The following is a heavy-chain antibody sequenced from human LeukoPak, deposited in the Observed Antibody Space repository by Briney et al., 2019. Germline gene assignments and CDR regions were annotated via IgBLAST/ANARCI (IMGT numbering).Heavy chain of an antibody. D-gene: IGHD3-10*01. V-gene: IGHV4-31*03. CDR3: ARGPRSSRWFEESFDY. Sequence: SETLSLTCTVSGGSISSGGYYWSWIRQHPGKGLEWIGYIYYSGSTYYNPSLKSRVTISVDTSKNQFSLKLSSVTAADTAVYYCARGPRSSRWFEESFDYWGQGTLVTVSS. CDR1: GGSISSGGYY. J-gene: IGHJ4*02. CDR2: IYYSGST.